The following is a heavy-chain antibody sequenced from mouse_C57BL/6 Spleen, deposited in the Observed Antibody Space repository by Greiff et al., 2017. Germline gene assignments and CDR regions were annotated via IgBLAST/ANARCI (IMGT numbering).Heavy chain of an antibody. V-gene: IGHV1-20*01. J-gene: IGHJ4*01. CDR2: INPYNGDT. CDR3: AREITSLYYYAMDY. D-gene: IGHD2-4*01. CDR1: GYSFTGYF. Sequence: VQLKQSGPELVKPGDSVKISCKASGYSFTGYFMNWVMQSHGKSLEWIGRINPYNGDTFYNQKFKGKATLTVDKSSSTVHLELRSLTSEDSSFYYCAREITSLYYYAMDYWGQGTSVTVSS.